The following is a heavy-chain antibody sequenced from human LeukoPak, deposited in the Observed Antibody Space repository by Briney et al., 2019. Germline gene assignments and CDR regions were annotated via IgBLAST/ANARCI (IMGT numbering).Heavy chain of an antibody. J-gene: IGHJ4*02. CDR2: ISSDGRIT. D-gene: IGHD3-10*01. CDR1: GFTFSSYG. CDR3: AKARYYYGSGSYPTPFDY. V-gene: IGHV3-30*18. Sequence: GGSLRLSCAASGFTFSSYGIHWVRQAPGKGLEWVAVISSDGRITYYADSVKGRFTISRDNSKSTMYLQMNSLRAEDTAVYYCAKARYYYGSGSYPTPFDYWGQGTLVTVSS.